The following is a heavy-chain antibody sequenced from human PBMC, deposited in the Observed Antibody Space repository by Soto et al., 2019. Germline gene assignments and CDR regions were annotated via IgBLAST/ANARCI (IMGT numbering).Heavy chain of an antibody. CDR2: ILCLNDRK. J-gene: IGHJ4*02. CDR1: GYTFSDYG. D-gene: IGHD2-2*02. Sequence: QVHLVQSGAEVKTPGASVTISCKASGYTFSDYGIHWIRQAPGQRPEWLGWILCLNDRKEYSQKFQGRISLTRDTSASTAYMGLSRLRSEDTAVYYCARGRCTCTEKTCYTDFDFWGQGSLVSVSS. V-gene: IGHV1-3*01. CDR3: ARGRCTCTEKTCYTDFDF.